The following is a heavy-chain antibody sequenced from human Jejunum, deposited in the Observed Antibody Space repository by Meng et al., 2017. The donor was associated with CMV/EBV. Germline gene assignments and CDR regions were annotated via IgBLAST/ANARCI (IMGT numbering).Heavy chain of an antibody. V-gene: IGHV3-74*01. D-gene: IGHD2-21*02. CDR3: ASAVTVPSLEYFQY. Sequence: EVQLVESXXGXVXXGGXLGLSWTASGFIFSNHWMNWVRQAPGKGLVWVSRINNDGSSTSYADSVKGRFTISRDNAKNTLYLDMNSLRGEDTAVYYCASAVTVPSLEYFQYWGQGTLVTVSS. J-gene: IGHJ1*01. CDR2: INNDGSST. CDR1: GFIFSNHW.